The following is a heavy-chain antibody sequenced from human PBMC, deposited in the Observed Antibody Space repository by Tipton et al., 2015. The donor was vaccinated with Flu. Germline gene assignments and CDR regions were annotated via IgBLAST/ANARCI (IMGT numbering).Heavy chain of an antibody. CDR2: IYPDDSDG. J-gene: IGHJ3*01. Sequence: QLVQSGAEVKEPGESLKISCKGSGYSFTSYYIAWVRQMPGGGLEWMGIIYPDDSDGRYSPSFRGQVTISADKSTRTAYLQWSSLKASDSGMYYCARQIYYDGTSLRGFDVWGQGTLVSVSS. CDR1: GYSFTSYY. D-gene: IGHD4-23*01. CDR3: ARQIYYDGTSLRGFDV. V-gene: IGHV5-51*01.